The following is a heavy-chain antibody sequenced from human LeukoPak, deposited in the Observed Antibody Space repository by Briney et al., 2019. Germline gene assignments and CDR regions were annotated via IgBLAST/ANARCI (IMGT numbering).Heavy chain of an antibody. Sequence: SETLSLTCTVSGGSISSSTYYWGWVRQPPGKGLEWIGSMYYSGSTYYNPSLKSRVTISVDTSKNQFSLKLSSVTAADTAVYYCARGEIDGPDFDRWGQGTLVTVS. D-gene: IGHD5-24*01. CDR1: GGSISSSTYY. CDR2: MYYSGST. J-gene: IGHJ4*02. V-gene: IGHV4-39*07. CDR3: ARGEIDGPDFDR.